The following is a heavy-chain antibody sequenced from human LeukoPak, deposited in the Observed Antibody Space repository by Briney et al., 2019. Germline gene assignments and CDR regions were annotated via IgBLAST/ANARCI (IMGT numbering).Heavy chain of an antibody. J-gene: IGHJ5*02. CDR1: GFTFSSYG. CDR2: IRYDGSNK. D-gene: IGHD4-23*01. CDR3: AKDNSVEDTAWWFDP. Sequence: GGSLRLSCAASGFTFSSYGMHWVRQAPGKGLEWVAFIRYDGSNKYYADSVKGRFTISRDNSKNTLYLQMNSLRAEDTAVYYCAKDNSVEDTAWWFDPWGQGTLVTVSS. V-gene: IGHV3-30*02.